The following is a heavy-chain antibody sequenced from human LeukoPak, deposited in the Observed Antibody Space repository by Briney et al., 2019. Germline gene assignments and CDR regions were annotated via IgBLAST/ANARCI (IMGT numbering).Heavy chain of an antibody. CDR2: ISAYNGNT. Sequence: GASVKVSCKASGYTFTSYGISWVRQAPGQGLEWMGWISAYNGNTNYAQKLQGRVTMTTDTSTSTAYMELSSLRSEDTAVYYCARTRSSSSSWYGQFDYWGQGTLVTVSS. J-gene: IGHJ4*02. CDR3: ARTRSSSSSWYGQFDY. V-gene: IGHV1-18*01. D-gene: IGHD6-13*01. CDR1: GYTFTSYG.